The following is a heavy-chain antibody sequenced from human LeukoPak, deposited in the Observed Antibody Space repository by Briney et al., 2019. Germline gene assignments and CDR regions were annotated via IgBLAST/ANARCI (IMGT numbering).Heavy chain of an antibody. Sequence: SETLSLTCAVSGYSISSGYYWGWIRQPPGKGLEWIGSIYHSGSTYYNPSLKSRVTISVDTSKNQFSLELSSVTAADTAVYYCARLSSGYYPIDYWGQGTLVTVSS. J-gene: IGHJ4*02. CDR3: ARLSSGYYPIDY. V-gene: IGHV4-38-2*01. CDR1: GYSISSGYY. D-gene: IGHD3-22*01. CDR2: IYHSGST.